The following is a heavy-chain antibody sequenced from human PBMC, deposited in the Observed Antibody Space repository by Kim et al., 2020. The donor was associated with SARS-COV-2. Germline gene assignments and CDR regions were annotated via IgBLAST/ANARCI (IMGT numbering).Heavy chain of an antibody. D-gene: IGHD6-13*01. J-gene: IGHJ4*02. CDR3: ARVSLAAAGTIDY. Sequence: GGSLRLSCAASGFTFSSYSMNWVRQAPGKGLEWVSSISSSSSYIYYADSVKGRFTISRYNAKNSLYLQMNSLRAEDTAVYYCARVSLAAAGTIDYWGQGTLVTVSS. CDR1: GFTFSSYS. CDR2: ISSSSSYI. V-gene: IGHV3-21*01.